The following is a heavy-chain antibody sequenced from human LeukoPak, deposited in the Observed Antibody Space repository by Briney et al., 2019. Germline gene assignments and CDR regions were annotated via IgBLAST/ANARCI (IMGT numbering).Heavy chain of an antibody. J-gene: IGHJ4*02. CDR2: ISGSGGST. CDR3: AKCGDGYNWIDY. Sequence: GGSLRLSCAASGFTFSSYAMSWVRQAPGKGLEWVSAISGSGGSTYYADSVKGRFTISRDNSKNTLCLQMNSLRAEDTAVYYCAKCGDGYNWIDYWGQGTLVTVSS. V-gene: IGHV3-23*01. D-gene: IGHD5-24*01. CDR1: GFTFSSYA.